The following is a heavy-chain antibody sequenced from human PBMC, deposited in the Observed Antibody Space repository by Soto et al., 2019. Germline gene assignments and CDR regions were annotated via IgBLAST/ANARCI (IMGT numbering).Heavy chain of an antibody. D-gene: IGHD1-26*01. CDR1: GFTFTSSA. CDR2: IVVGSGNT. V-gene: IGHV1-58*01. Sequence: SVKVSCKASGFTFTSSAVQWVRQARGQRLEWIGWIVVGSGNTNYAQKFQERVTITRDMSTSTAYMELSSLRSEDTAVYYCAAEENSGSYWPYDYWGQGTLVTVSS. CDR3: AAEENSGSYWPYDY. J-gene: IGHJ4*02.